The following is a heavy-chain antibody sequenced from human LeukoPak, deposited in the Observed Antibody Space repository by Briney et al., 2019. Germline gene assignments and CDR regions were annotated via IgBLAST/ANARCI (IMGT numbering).Heavy chain of an antibody. CDR3: TRDSGDSSGYYILFDY. D-gene: IGHD3-22*01. J-gene: IGHJ4*02. CDR1: GFTFGDYA. CDR2: IRSKAYGGTT. Sequence: GGSLRLSCTASGFTFGDYAMSWVRQAPGKGLEWVGFIRSKAYGGTTEYAASVKGRFTISRDDSKSIAYLQMSSLKTEDTAVYYCTRDSGDSSGYYILFDYWGQGTLVTVSS. V-gene: IGHV3-49*04.